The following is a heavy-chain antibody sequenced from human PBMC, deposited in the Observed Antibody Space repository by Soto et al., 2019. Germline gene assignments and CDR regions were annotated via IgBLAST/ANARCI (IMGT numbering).Heavy chain of an antibody. CDR3: ARDKAQQLAPLDAFDI. D-gene: IGHD6-13*01. CDR1: GFTFSSYW. CDR2: IKQDGSEK. V-gene: IGHV3-7*03. Sequence: VGSLRLSCAASGFTFSSYWMSWVRQAPGKGLEWVANIKQDGSEKYYVDSVKGRFTIPRDNAKNSLYLQMNSLRAEDTAVYYCARDKAQQLAPLDAFDIWGQGTMVTVSS. J-gene: IGHJ3*02.